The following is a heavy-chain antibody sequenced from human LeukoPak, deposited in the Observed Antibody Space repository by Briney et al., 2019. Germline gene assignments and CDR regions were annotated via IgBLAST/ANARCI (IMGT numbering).Heavy chain of an antibody. CDR1: GFSFSNYA. J-gene: IGHJ4*02. D-gene: IGHD3-22*01. Sequence: GGSLRLSCAASGFSFSNYAMSWVRQAPGKGLEWVSSISGSGGNTYYADSVKGRFTISRDNSKNTLYPQMNSLRAEDTAVYYCATAPASSSYYGRFDYWGQGTLVTVSS. CDR3: ATAPASSSYYGRFDY. CDR2: ISGSGGNT. V-gene: IGHV3-23*01.